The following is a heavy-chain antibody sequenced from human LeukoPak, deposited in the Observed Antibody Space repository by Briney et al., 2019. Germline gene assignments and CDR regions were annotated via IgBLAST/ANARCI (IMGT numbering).Heavy chain of an antibody. Sequence: GGSLRLSCAASGFTFSSYAMSWVRQAPGKGLEWVSAISGSGGSTYYADSVKGRFTISRGNSKNTLYLQMNSLRAEDTAVYYCNSYVAGRGPFDYWGQGTLVTVSS. CDR3: NSYVAGRGPFDY. D-gene: IGHD6-19*01. V-gene: IGHV3-23*01. CDR1: GFTFSSYA. CDR2: ISGSGGST. J-gene: IGHJ4*02.